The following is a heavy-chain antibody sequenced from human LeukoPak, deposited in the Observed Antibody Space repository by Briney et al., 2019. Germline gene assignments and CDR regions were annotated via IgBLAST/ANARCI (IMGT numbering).Heavy chain of an antibody. V-gene: IGHV4-38-2*02. CDR3: ASVQVEMATKIGLNWFDP. CDR2: IYHSGST. Sequence: SETLSLTCTVSGYSISSGYYWGWIRQPPGKGLEWIGSIYHSGSTYYNPSLKSRVTISVDTSKNQFSLKLSSVTAADTAVYYCASVQVEMATKIGLNWFDPGGQGTLVTVSS. CDR1: GYSISSGYY. D-gene: IGHD5-24*01. J-gene: IGHJ5*02.